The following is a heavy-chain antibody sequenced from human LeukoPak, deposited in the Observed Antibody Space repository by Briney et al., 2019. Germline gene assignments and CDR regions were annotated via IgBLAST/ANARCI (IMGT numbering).Heavy chain of an antibody. CDR3: ARLREIPVFGVVTKSTSYFDY. CDR1: GFTFTNYW. J-gene: IGHJ4*02. V-gene: IGHV3-7*01. D-gene: IGHD3-3*01. CDR2: IKQDRSEK. Sequence: GGSLRLSCAASGFTFTNYWMSWVRQAPGKGLELVANIKQDRSEKYYVDSVKGRFTISRDNAKNSLYLQMNSLRAEDTAVYYCARLREIPVFGVVTKSTSYFDYWGQGTLVTDSS.